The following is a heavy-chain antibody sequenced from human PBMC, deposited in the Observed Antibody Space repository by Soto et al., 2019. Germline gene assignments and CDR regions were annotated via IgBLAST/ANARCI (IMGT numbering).Heavy chain of an antibody. J-gene: IGHJ4*02. Sequence: QVQLQESGPGLVKPLETLSLTCTVSGGSISNYYWSWIRQSPGKGLEWIGYISYTGSTNYNPSLKSRVIVSVATYQDPLSLKLSSVTTADTAVYFCGRQMRFSDIRDEYDYWGQGTLVTVSS. V-gene: IGHV4-59*01. D-gene: IGHD3-22*01. CDR1: GGSISNYY. CDR3: GRQMRFSDIRDEYDY. CDR2: ISYTGST.